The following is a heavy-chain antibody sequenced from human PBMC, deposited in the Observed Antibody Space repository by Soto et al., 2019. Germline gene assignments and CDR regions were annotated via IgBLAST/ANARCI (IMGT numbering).Heavy chain of an antibody. CDR1: GGSISSYY. CDR3: ARADFWSGYYTFDY. Sequence: SETLSLTCTVSGGSISSYYWSWIRQPPGKGLEWIGYIYYSGSTNYNPSLKSRVTISVDTSKNQFSLKLSSVTAADTAVYYCARADFWSGYYTFDYWGQGTLVTVYS. J-gene: IGHJ4*02. V-gene: IGHV4-59*01. CDR2: IYYSGST. D-gene: IGHD3-3*01.